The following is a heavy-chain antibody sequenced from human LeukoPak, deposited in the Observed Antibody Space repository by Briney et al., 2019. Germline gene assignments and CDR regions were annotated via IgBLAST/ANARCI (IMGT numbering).Heavy chain of an antibody. Sequence: GGSVRVSCTASGYTFTGYYMHWVRQAPGQGREWMGWINPNSGGTNYAQKFQGRVTMTRDTSISTAYMELSRLRSDDTAVYYCAQGDMITFGGVIVSLHFDYWGQGTLVTVSS. J-gene: IGHJ4*02. V-gene: IGHV1-2*02. CDR3: AQGDMITFGGVIVSLHFDY. D-gene: IGHD3-16*02. CDR1: GYTFTGYY. CDR2: INPNSGGT.